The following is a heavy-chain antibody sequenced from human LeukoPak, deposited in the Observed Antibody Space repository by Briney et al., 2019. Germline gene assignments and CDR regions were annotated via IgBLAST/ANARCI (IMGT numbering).Heavy chain of an antibody. CDR2: IYYSGST. CDR3: ARRLRYYGMDV. V-gene: IGHV4-59*08. Sequence: TSSETLSLTCTVSGGSISSYYWSWIRQPPGKGLEWIGYIYYSGSTNYNPSLKSRVTISVDTSKNQFSLKLSSVTAADTAVYYCARRLRYYGMDVWGQGTTVTVSS. CDR1: GGSISSYY. J-gene: IGHJ6*02.